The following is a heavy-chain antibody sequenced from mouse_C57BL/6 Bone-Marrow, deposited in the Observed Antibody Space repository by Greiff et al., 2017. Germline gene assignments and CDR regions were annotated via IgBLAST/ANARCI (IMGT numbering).Heavy chain of an antibody. CDR2: ISYDGSN. D-gene: IGHD1-1*01. J-gene: IGHJ4*01. Sequence: VQLQQSGPGLVKPSQSLSLTCSVTGYSITSGYYWNWIRQFPGNKLEWMGYISYDGSNNYNPSLKNRISITRDTSKNQFFLTLNSVTTEDTATYYCARAVGYAMDYWGQGTSVTVSS. CDR3: ARAVGYAMDY. CDR1: GYSITSGYY. V-gene: IGHV3-6*01.